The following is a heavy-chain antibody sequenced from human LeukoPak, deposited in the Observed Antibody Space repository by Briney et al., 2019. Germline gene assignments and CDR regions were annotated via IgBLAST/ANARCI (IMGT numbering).Heavy chain of an antibody. D-gene: IGHD2-21*02. V-gene: IGHV3-7*01. Sequence: PGGSLRLSCAASGFTFSSYWMSWVRQAPGKGLEWVANIKQDGNEKYYVDSVKGRFTISRDNAKNSLYLQMNSLRGEDTAVYYCARDSRSDDNYYNRPFLDYWGQGTLVTVSS. CDR3: ARDSRSDDNYYNRPFLDY. CDR2: IKQDGNEK. CDR1: GFTFSSYW. J-gene: IGHJ4*02.